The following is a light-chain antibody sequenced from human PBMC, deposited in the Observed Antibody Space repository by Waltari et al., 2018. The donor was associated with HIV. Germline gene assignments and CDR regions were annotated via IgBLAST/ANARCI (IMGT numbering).Light chain of an antibody. CDR2: GNS. CDR3: QSYASSLSDSRV. CDR1: SANIGAGYD. Sequence: QSVLTQPPSVSGAPGQRVTISCTGSSANIGAGYDVHWYQQHPGTAPKLLISGNSNRPSAVPDRFSVSKSGTSASLALTGLQAEDEADYYCQSYASSLSDSRVFGGGTKLTVL. J-gene: IGLJ3*02. V-gene: IGLV1-40*01.